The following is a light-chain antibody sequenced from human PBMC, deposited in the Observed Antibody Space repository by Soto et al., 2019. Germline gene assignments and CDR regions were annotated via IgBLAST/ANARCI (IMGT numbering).Light chain of an antibody. CDR1: SSDVGGYNY. J-gene: IGLJ1*01. Sequence: QSVLTQPASVSGSPGQSITISCTGTSSDVGGYNYVSWYQQRPGKAPKLMIYDVSNRPSGVSNRFSGSKSGNTASLTISGLQAEDEADYYCSSYTSSSTLGYVFGTGTKVTVL. CDR3: SSYTSSSTLGYV. CDR2: DVS. V-gene: IGLV2-14*01.